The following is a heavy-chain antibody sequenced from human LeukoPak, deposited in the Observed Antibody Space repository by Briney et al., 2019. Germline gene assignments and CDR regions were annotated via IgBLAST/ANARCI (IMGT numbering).Heavy chain of an antibody. CDR1: GFTFSSYW. CDR3: ARGKPRGSCYGSIFDS. J-gene: IGHJ4*02. Sequence: GGSLRLSCEASGFTFSSYWMSWVRQAPGKGLEWVANIRDDGGEIYYVDSVKGRFTISRDNAKSSLFLQMNSLRAEDAAVYYCARGKPRGSCYGSIFDSWGQGTLVTVSS. D-gene: IGHD5-12*01. V-gene: IGHV3-7*01. CDR2: IRDDGGEI.